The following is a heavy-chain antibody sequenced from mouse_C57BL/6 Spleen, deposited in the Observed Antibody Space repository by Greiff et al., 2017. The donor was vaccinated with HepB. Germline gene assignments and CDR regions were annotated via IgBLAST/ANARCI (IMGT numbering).Heavy chain of an antibody. D-gene: IGHD2-2*01. J-gene: IGHJ2*01. Sequence: EVQLQQSGPELVKPGASVKISCKASGYTFTDYYMNWVKQSHGKSLEWIGDINPNNGGTSYNQKFKGKATLTVDTSSSTAYMELRSLTSEDSAVYYCARLVTTDYWGQGTTLTVSS. CDR3: ARLVTTDY. CDR2: INPNNGGT. V-gene: IGHV1-26*01. CDR1: GYTFTDYY.